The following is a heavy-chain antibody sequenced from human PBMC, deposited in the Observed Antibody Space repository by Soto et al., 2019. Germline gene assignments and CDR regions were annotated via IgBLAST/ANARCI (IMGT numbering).Heavy chain of an antibody. V-gene: IGHV3-23*01. Sequence: GGSLRLSCAASGFTFSSYAMSWVRQAPGKGLEWVSAIGGSGGSTYYADSVKGRFTISRDNSKNTLYLQMNSLRAEDTAVYYCAKAATVVYYYYYMDVWGKGTTVTVSS. CDR3: AKAATVVYYYYYMDV. J-gene: IGHJ6*03. CDR2: IGGSGGST. D-gene: IGHD4-17*01. CDR1: GFTFSSYA.